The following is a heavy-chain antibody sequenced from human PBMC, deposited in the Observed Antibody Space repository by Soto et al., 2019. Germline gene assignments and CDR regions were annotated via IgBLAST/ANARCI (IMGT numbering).Heavy chain of an antibody. CDR3: AKRRSITMIGVVITNSTFDAFEI. V-gene: IGHV3-23*01. Sequence: GGSLRLSCAASGFTFSSYAMSWVRQAPGKGLEWVSAISGSGGSTYYADSVKGRFTISRDNSKNTLYLQMNSLRAEDTAVYYCAKRRSITMIGVVITNSTFDAFEIWGQGTMVTVAS. J-gene: IGHJ3*02. CDR1: GFTFSSYA. CDR2: ISGSGGST. D-gene: IGHD3-22*01.